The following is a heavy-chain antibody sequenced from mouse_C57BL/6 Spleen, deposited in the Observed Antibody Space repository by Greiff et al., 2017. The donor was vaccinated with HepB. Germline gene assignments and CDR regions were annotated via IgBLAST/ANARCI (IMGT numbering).Heavy chain of an antibody. CDR1: GYTFTSYW. D-gene: IGHD1-1*01. J-gene: IGHJ3*01. CDR3: ARGIRGSSPFAY. V-gene: IGHV1-55*01. Sequence: QVHVKQPGAEVVKPGASVKMSCKASGYTFTSYWITWVKQRPGQGLEWIGDIYPGSGSTNYNEKFKSKATLTVDTSSSTAYMQLSSLTSEDSAVYYCARGIRGSSPFAYWGQGTLVTVSA. CDR2: IYPGSGST.